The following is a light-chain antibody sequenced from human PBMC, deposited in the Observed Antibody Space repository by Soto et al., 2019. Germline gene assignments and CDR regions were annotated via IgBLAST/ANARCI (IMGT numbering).Light chain of an antibody. V-gene: IGLV2-14*03. CDR3: RSYTSSSTVV. CDR2: DVS. CDR1: SSDVGGYNY. Sequence: QSALTQPASVSGSPGQSIAISCTGTSSDVGGYNYVSWFQHHPGKAPKLLIYDVSSRPSGVSDRFSGSKSGNTASLTISGLQAEDEADYHCRSYTSSSTVVFGGGTKLTVL. J-gene: IGLJ3*02.